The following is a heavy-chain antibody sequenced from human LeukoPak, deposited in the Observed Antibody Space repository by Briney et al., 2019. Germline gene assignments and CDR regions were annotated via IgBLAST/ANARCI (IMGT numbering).Heavy chain of an antibody. CDR3: ARALTMVRGVSQIDV. D-gene: IGHD3-10*01. J-gene: IGHJ6*02. CDR2: ISAYNGNT. CDR1: GYTFTSYG. V-gene: IGHV1-18*01. Sequence: ASVKVSCKASGYTFTSYGISWVRQAPGQGLEWMGWISAYNGNTNYAQKLQGRVTMTTDTSTSTAYMELRSLRSDDTAVYYCARALTMVRGVSQIDVWGQGTTVTVPS.